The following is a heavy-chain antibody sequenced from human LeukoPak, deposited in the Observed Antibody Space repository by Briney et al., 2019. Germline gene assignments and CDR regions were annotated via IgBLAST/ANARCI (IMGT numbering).Heavy chain of an antibody. CDR3: ARSPSGSYYVGFDY. D-gene: IGHD1-26*01. CDR1: GGSFSGYY. V-gene: IGHV4-59*01. CDR2: IYYSGST. J-gene: IGHJ4*02. Sequence: SETLSLTCAVYGGSFSGYYWTWIRQPPGKGLEWNGYIYYSGSTNYNPSLKSRVTISVDTSKNQFSLKLSSVTAADTAVYYCARSPSGSYYVGFDYWGQGTLVTVSS.